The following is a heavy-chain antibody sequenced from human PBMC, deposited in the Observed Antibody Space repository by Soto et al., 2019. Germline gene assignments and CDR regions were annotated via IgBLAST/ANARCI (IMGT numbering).Heavy chain of an antibody. V-gene: IGHV3-74*01. Sequence: PGGSLRLSCAASGFTFSSYWMHWVRQAPGKGLVWVSRINSDGSSTSYADSVKGRFTISRDNAKNTLYLQMNSLRAEDTAVYYCARDKKYCSGGSCYSDYWGQGTLVTVSS. CDR3: ARDKKYCSGGSCYSDY. CDR2: INSDGSST. D-gene: IGHD2-15*01. CDR1: GFTFSSYW. J-gene: IGHJ4*02.